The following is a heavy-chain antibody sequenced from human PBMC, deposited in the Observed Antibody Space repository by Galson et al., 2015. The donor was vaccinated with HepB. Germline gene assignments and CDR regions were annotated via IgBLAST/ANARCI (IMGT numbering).Heavy chain of an antibody. CDR3: ARDYYDSSGDYFQIYWYFDL. CDR1: GFTFSNYG. Sequence: SLRLSCAASGFTFSNYGIHWVRQAPGKGLEWVALIWYDGSKKYYADSVKGRFTISRDNSKNTLYLQMNSLRAEDTAVYYCARDYYDSSGDYFQIYWYFDLWGRGTLVTVSS. V-gene: IGHV3-33*01. J-gene: IGHJ2*01. CDR2: IWYDGSKK. D-gene: IGHD3-22*01.